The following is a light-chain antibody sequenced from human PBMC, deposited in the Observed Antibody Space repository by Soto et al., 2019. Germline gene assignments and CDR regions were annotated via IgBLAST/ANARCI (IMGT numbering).Light chain of an antibody. Sequence: DIQMTQSPSTLSASVGDRVTITCRASQTISSWLAWYQQKPGKAPNLLVYKASSLERGVPPRFSGSGSGTEFTLTISSLQPDDFASYYCQQYNSYPWTFGQGTKVEIK. CDR1: QTISSW. J-gene: IGKJ1*01. V-gene: IGKV1-5*03. CDR2: KAS. CDR3: QQYNSYPWT.